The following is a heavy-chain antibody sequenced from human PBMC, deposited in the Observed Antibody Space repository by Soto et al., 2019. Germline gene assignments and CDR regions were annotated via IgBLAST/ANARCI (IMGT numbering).Heavy chain of an antibody. V-gene: IGHV5-10-1*01. CDR3: ARIVVVPAATQCVYITGTHLEYDYYPGKDV. CDR1: GSSFTNYW. D-gene: IGHD2-2*01. CDR2: IDSTDSYI. Sequence: PGESVTLSCKGSGSSFTNYWISWVRQMPGKGLEWLGRIDSTDSYIPYSPSFQGHVSLSVDRSINTAYLQCSSLKASATARYYCARIVVVPAATQCVYITGTHLEYDYYPGKDVCCEGTMVTV. J-gene: IGHJ6*02.